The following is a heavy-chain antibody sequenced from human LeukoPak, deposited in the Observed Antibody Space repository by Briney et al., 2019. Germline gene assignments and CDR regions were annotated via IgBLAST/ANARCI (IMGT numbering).Heavy chain of an antibody. V-gene: IGHV1-46*01. CDR1: GYTFTSYY. D-gene: IGHD5-24*01. J-gene: IGHJ4*02. CDR3: ARGGRDGYNFGSGFDY. Sequence: ASVKVSCKASGYTFTSYYMHWVRQAPGQGLEWMGIINPSGGSTSYAQKSQGRVTMTRDTSTSTVYMELSSLRSEDTAVYYCARGGRDGYNFGSGFDYWGQGTLVTVSS. CDR2: INPSGGST.